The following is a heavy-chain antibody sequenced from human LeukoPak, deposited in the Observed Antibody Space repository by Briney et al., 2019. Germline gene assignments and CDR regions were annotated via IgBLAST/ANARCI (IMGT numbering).Heavy chain of an antibody. V-gene: IGHV5-51*01. CDR2: IYPGDSDT. D-gene: IGHD2-2*01. J-gene: IGHJ5*02. CDR3: ARHGSTSSNWFDP. Sequence: GESLKISCKGSGYSFTSYWIGWVRQLPGKGLEWMGIIYPGDSDTRYSTSFQGQVTISADKSISTAYLQWSSLKASDTAMYYCARHGSTSSNWFDPWGQGTLVTVSS. CDR1: GYSFTSYW.